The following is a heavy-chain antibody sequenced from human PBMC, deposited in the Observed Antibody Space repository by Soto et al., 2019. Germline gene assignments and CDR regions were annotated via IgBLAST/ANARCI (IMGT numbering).Heavy chain of an antibody. V-gene: IGHV2-5*02. Sequence: QITLKESGPTLVKPTQTLTLTCTVSGFSLSTSGAGVRWIRPPPGRALECLAFIYWAHDKRYSPSLNRRLTITKDSAKSQVVLTMTNMDPVDTGTYYCVQRQGVEAAFAYWVQGTLVTVSS. CDR2: IYWAHDK. J-gene: IGHJ4*02. CDR1: GFSLSTSGAG. CDR3: VQRQGVEAAFAY. D-gene: IGHD6-13*01.